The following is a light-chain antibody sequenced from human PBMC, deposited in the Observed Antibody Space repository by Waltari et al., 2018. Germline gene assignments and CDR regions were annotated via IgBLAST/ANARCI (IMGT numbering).Light chain of an antibody. Sequence: EIMLTQSPATLSLSPGERATLSCRASQSINKYLAWYHQKPGQAPRLLIYETSRRATGIPDRFSGSGSGTDFSLTISRLEPEDFAVYYCQKYERLPATFGQGTKVEFK. CDR2: ETS. CDR1: QSINKY. J-gene: IGKJ1*01. V-gene: IGKV3-20*01. CDR3: QKYERLPAT.